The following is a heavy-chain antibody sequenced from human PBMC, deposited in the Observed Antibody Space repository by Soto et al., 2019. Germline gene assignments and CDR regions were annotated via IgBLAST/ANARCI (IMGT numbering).Heavy chain of an antibody. J-gene: IGHJ5*02. CDR2: IYSGGST. CDR1: GFTVSSNY. D-gene: IGHD2-15*01. V-gene: IGHV3-53*04. Sequence: EVQLVESGGGLVQPGGSLRLSCAASGFTVSSNYMSWVRQAPGKGLEWVSVIYSGGSTYYADSVKGRFTISRHNSKNTLYLQMNSLRAEDTAVYYCALPLGYCSGGSCYSGWFDPWGQGTLVTVSS. CDR3: ALPLGYCSGGSCYSGWFDP.